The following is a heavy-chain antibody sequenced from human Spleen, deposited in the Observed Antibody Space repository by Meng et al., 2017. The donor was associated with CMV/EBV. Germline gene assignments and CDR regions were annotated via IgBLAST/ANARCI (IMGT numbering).Heavy chain of an antibody. CDR3: ASFDHIPRRNYFDY. D-gene: IGHD2-21*01. CDR1: CGSLGSSSYS. Sequence: QPRLQEPGPGLVKPSGTLSPTCTLSCGSLGSSSYSWGWIRQPPGKGLEWIGSIYYSGSTYYNPSLKSRVTISVDTSKNQFSLNLNSMTAADTAVYYCASFDHIPRRNYFDYWGQGTLVTVSS. V-gene: IGHV4-39*01. J-gene: IGHJ4*02. CDR2: IYYSGST.